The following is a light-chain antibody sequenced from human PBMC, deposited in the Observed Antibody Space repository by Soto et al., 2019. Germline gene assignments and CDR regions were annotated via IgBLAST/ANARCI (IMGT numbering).Light chain of an antibody. CDR2: WAS. Sequence: DIVMTQSPDSLAVSLGERATINCKSSQNVLSSSNNKDYLAWYQQKPGQTPKLLIYWASTRESGVPDRFSGSGSGTEFTLTISSLQAEDVAVYYCQQYYSTPWTFGQGTKVEIK. CDR3: QQYYSTPWT. J-gene: IGKJ1*01. CDR1: QNVLSSSNNKDY. V-gene: IGKV4-1*01.